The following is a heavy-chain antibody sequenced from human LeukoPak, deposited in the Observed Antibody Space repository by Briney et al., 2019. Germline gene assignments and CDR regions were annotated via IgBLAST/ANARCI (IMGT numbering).Heavy chain of an antibody. CDR3: AKGGAAMTDAPHGDMVTTTLDGFDM. J-gene: IGHJ3*02. CDR2: VSGSGGGK. D-gene: IGHD2-21*02. Sequence: PGGSLTLSCVASGFPFSAFAISWVRQAPGKGLEWVSAVSGSGGGKFYADSVRGRFTISRDNSKKTLYLQLNSLKAEDTAVYYCAKGGAAMTDAPHGDMVTTTLDGFDMWGQGTMVTVSS. CDR1: GFPFSAFA. V-gene: IGHV3-23*01.